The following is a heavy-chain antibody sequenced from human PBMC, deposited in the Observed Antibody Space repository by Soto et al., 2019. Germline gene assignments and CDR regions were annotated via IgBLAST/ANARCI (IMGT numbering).Heavy chain of an antibody. CDR1: GFTFSGSA. Sequence: PGGSLRLSCAASGFTFSGSAMHWVRQASGKGLEWVGRIRSKANSYATAYAASVKGRFTISRDDSKNTAYLQMNSLKTEDTAVYYCTSWGFGAHTFDYWGQGTLVTVSS. D-gene: IGHD3-10*01. CDR2: IRSKANSYAT. V-gene: IGHV3-73*01. CDR3: TSWGFGAHTFDY. J-gene: IGHJ4*02.